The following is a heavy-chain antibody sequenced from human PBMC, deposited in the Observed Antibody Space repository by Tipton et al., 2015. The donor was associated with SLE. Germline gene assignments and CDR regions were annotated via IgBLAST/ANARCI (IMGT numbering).Heavy chain of an antibody. Sequence: TLSLTCAVSGGSISSGGYSWSWIRQPPGKGLEWIGYIYHSGSTYYNPSLKSRVTISVDRSKNQFSLKLSSVTAADTAVYYCARGYNGLRSGFDPWGQGTLVTVSS. CDR3: ARGYNGLRSGFDP. V-gene: IGHV4-30-2*01. D-gene: IGHD6-25*01. CDR1: GGSISSGGYS. CDR2: IYHSGST. J-gene: IGHJ5*02.